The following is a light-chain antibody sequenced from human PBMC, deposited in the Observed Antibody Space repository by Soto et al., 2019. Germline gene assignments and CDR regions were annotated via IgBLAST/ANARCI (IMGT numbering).Light chain of an antibody. V-gene: IGLV2-14*01. CDR3: SSYTSSSTLYV. CDR2: DVT. CDR1: SSDVGGYNY. Sequence: QSALTQPASVSGSPGQSITISCTGTSSDVGGYNYVSWYQQHPGKGPNLMIYDVTNRPSGVSNRFSGSKSGNTASLPISGLQAEDEADYYCSSYTSSSTLYVFGTGTKLTVL. J-gene: IGLJ1*01.